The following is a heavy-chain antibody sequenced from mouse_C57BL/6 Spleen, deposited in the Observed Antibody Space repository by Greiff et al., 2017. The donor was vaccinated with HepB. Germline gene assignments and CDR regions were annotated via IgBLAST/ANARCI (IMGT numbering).Heavy chain of an antibody. Sequence: QVQLQQPGAELVMPGASVKLSCKASGYTFTSYWMHWVKQRPGQGLEWIGEIDPSDSYTNYNQKFKGKSTLTVDKSSSTAYMQLSSLTSEDSAVYYCARSTMVTTGVDYWGQGTTLTVSS. CDR2: IDPSDSYT. V-gene: IGHV1-69*01. CDR3: ARSTMVTTGVDY. D-gene: IGHD2-2*01. CDR1: GYTFTSYW. J-gene: IGHJ2*01.